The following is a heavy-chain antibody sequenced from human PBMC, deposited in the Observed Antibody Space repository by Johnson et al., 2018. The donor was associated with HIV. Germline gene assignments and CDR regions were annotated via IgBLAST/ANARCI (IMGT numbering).Heavy chain of an antibody. J-gene: IGHJ3*01. V-gene: IGHV3-11*04. CDR2: ISRSGSTI. Sequence: QVQLVESGGGLVKPGGSLRLSCAASGFTFSDDYMSWIRQAPGKGLEWVSYISRSGSTITYADSVKGRFTISRDNAKNSLYLQMNSLRVDDTAIYYCARAYTYGTFDVWGQGTLVTVSS. D-gene: IGHD5-18*01. CDR3: ARAYTYGTFDV. CDR1: GFTFSDDY.